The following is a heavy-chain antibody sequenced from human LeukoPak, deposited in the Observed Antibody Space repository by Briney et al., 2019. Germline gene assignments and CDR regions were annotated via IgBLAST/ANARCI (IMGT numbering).Heavy chain of an antibody. D-gene: IGHD6-13*01. J-gene: IGHJ6*03. CDR2: TYYRSKWYN. CDR3: ARDYLQLVRRLGQNTEYYYYYYMDV. V-gene: IGHV6-1*01. Sequence: SQTLSLTCAISGDSVSSNSAAWNWIRQSPSRGLEWLGRTYYRSKWYNDYAVSVKSRITINPDTSKNQFSMQLNSVTPEDTAVYYCARDYLQLVRRLGQNTEYYYYYYMDVWGKGTTVTVSS. CDR1: GDSVSSNSAA.